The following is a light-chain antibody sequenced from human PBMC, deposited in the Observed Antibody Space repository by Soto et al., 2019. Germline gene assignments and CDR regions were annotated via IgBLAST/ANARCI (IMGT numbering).Light chain of an antibody. CDR3: QQSHSTPLT. V-gene: IGKV1-39*01. CDR1: QSITTY. CDR2: EAS. J-gene: IGKJ4*01. Sequence: DIQMTQSPSSLSASVGDRVIITCRASQSITTYLNWYQQKPGKSPKLLIYEASNLQSGVPSRFSGNGSVTDFTLTISGLQPDDLATYYCQQSHSTPLTFGGGTKEEIK.